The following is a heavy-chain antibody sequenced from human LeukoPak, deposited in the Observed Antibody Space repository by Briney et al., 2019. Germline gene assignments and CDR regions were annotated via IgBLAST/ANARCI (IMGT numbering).Heavy chain of an antibody. CDR2: ISSSSSTI. D-gene: IGHD3-22*01. CDR3: ARELLYYDSSEIWFDP. CDR1: GFTFSSYS. J-gene: IGHJ5*02. V-gene: IGHV3-48*01. Sequence: GGSLRLSCAASGFTFSSYSMNWVRQAPGKGLEWVSYISSSSSTIYYADSVKGRFTISRDNAKNSLYLQMNSLRAEDTAVYYCARELLYYDSSEIWFDPWGQGTLVTVSS.